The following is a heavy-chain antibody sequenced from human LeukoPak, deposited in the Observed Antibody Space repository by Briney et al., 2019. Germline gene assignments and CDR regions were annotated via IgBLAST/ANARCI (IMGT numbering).Heavy chain of an antibody. D-gene: IGHD3-10*01. CDR1: GFTFDDYA. CDR3: AKAMGPLWFGGHDY. CDR2: ISWNSGSI. J-gene: IGHJ4*02. Sequence: GGSLRLSCAASGFTFDDYAMHWVRQAPGKGLEWVSGISWNSGSIGYADSVKGRFTISRDNAKNSLYLQMNSLRAEDTALYYCAKAMGPLWFGGHDYWGQGTLVTVSS. V-gene: IGHV3-9*01.